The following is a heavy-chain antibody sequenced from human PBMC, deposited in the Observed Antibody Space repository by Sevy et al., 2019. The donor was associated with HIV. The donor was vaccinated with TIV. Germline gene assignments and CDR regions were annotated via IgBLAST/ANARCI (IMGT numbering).Heavy chain of an antibody. D-gene: IGHD6-19*01. V-gene: IGHV3-21*06. CDR2: ISDTSGYI. J-gene: IGHJ1*01. Sequence: GGSLRLSCAASGVSLNTYSMNWVRQAPGKGLEWVSSISDTSGYIFYADSVKGRFTISRDNARNSLYLQMNSLRAEDTAVYCCARDAGSGWQKYFQQWGQGTLVTVSS. CDR1: GVSLNTYS. CDR3: ARDAGSGWQKYFQQ.